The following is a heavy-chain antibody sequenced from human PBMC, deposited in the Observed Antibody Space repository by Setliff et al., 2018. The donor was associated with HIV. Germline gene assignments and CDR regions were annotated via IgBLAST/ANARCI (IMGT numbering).Heavy chain of an antibody. Sequence: PSETLSLTCTVSGGSISSYYWSWIRQPAGKGLEWIGRIYPSGSTSYNPSLKSRLTISVDTSKNQFSLKLNSVTATDTAMYYCARVAFYGPGSHDYFDHWGHGILVTVSS. D-gene: IGHD3-10*01. J-gene: IGHJ4*01. V-gene: IGHV4-4*07. CDR3: ARVAFYGPGSHDYFDH. CDR2: IYPSGST. CDR1: GGSISSYY.